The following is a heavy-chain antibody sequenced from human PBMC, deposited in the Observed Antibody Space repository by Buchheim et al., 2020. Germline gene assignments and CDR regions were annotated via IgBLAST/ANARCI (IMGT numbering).Heavy chain of an antibody. D-gene: IGHD3-3*01. Sequence: QVQLQESGPGLVKPSQTLSLTCTVSGGSISSGGYYWSWIRQHPGKGLEWIGYIYYSGSTYYNPSLKSRVTISVDPSKNQFSLKLSSVTAADTAVYYCARDQVTIFGVVITPWYYGMDVWGQGTT. CDR1: GGSISSGGYY. V-gene: IGHV4-31*03. J-gene: IGHJ6*02. CDR2: IYYSGST. CDR3: ARDQVTIFGVVITPWYYGMDV.